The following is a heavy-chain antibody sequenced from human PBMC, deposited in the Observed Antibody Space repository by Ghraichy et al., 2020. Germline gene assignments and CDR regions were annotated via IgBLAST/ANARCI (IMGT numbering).Heavy chain of an antibody. V-gene: IGHV3-21*01. CDR1: GFDFSAYS. CDR3: ARGENSGWPLSFDY. D-gene: IGHD5-12*01. Sequence: LSLTCTASGFDFSAYSMNWVRQAPGKGLEWVSSINVNSGYIYYADSAKGRFTISRDNAKNSLFLQMNSLRAEDTAVYYCARGENSGWPLSFDYWGQGTLVTVSS. CDR2: INVNSGYI. J-gene: IGHJ4*02.